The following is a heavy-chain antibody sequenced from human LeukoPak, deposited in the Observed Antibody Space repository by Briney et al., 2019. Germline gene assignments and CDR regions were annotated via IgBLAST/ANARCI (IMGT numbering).Heavy chain of an antibody. D-gene: IGHD6-13*01. Sequence: GRSLRLSCAASGFTFDDYAMHWVRQAPGKGLEWVSGISWNSGSIGYADSVKGRFTISRDNAKNSLYLQMNSLRAEDTALYYCAKDNYSSSGLGGYWGQGTLVTVSS. V-gene: IGHV3-9*01. CDR3: AKDNYSSSGLGGY. J-gene: IGHJ4*02. CDR2: ISWNSGSI. CDR1: GFTFDDYA.